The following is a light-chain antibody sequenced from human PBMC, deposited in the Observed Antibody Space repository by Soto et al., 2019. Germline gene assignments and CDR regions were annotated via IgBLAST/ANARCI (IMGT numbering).Light chain of an antibody. J-gene: IGLJ2*01. V-gene: IGLV1-51*01. CDR2: DNN. Sequence: QSVLTQPPSVSAAPGQKVTISCSGSSSNIGNGFVSWYQQFPRTVPKLLIYDNNKRPSGIPDRFSGSKSGTSATLGITGLQTGDEADYYCGTWDSSLSAVVFGGGTKLTVL. CDR3: GTWDSSLSAVV. CDR1: SSNIGNGF.